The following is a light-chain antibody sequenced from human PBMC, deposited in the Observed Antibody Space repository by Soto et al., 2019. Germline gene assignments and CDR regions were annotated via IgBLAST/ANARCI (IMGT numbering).Light chain of an antibody. J-gene: IGKJ4*01. V-gene: IGKV3-20*01. CDR1: QSVSSSQ. Sequence: EIVFTQSPCTLSLSPGERATLSCRASQSVSSSQLAWYQQKPGQAPRLLIFGASDRATDIPDRFSGSGSGTDFTLTISRLEPADFAVYFCQQYDRSPLTFGGGTKVDIK. CDR3: QQYDRSPLT. CDR2: GAS.